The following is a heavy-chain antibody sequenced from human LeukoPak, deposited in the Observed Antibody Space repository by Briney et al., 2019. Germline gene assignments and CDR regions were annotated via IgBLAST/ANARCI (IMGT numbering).Heavy chain of an antibody. D-gene: IGHD2/OR15-2a*01. V-gene: IGHV3-74*01. J-gene: IGHJ4*02. CDR1: GFTFSSYW. CDR2: INSDGSGT. CDR3: ARDSGTTDFDY. Sequence: TGGSLRLSVAASGFTFSSYWMHGPRKAPGKGLVWLSLINSDGSGTRYADSVKGRFTISRDNAKNTLYLQMNTLRAEDTAVYYCARDSGTTDFDYWGQGTLVTVSS.